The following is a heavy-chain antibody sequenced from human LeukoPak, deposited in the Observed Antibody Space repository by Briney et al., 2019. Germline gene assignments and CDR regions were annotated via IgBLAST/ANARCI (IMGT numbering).Heavy chain of an antibody. V-gene: IGHV1-2*02. CDR2: INPNTGRT. D-gene: IGHD1-7*01. CDR1: GYTFTGYY. J-gene: IGHJ4*02. Sequence: ASVKVSCKASGYTFTGYYMHWVRQAPGQGLEWMGWINPNTGRTNYAQKFQDRVTMTRDTSISTAYMDLSRLRSDDTAVYYCVQFELYYWGQGTLVTVSS. CDR3: VQFELYY.